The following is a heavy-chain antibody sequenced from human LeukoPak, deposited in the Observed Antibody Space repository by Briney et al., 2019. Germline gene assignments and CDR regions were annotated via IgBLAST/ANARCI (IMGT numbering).Heavy chain of an antibody. Sequence: SETLSLTCAVYGGSFSGYYWSWIRQPPGKGLEWIGEINHSGSTNYNPSLKSRVTISVDTPKNQFSLKLSSVTAADTAVYYCAASGRRLSLDYWGQGTLVTVSS. CDR3: AASGRRLSLDY. J-gene: IGHJ4*02. D-gene: IGHD2-15*01. V-gene: IGHV4-34*01. CDR2: INHSGST. CDR1: GGSFSGYY.